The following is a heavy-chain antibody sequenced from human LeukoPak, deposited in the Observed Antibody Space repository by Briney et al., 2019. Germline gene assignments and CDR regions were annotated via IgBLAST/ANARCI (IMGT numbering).Heavy chain of an antibody. CDR3: ARGVNWIDP. V-gene: IGHV4-59*01. CDR1: GGCISSYY. J-gene: IGHJ5*02. Sequence: SETLSLTCTVSGGCISSYYWSWIRQPPGKGLEWIGYISYSGITSYNPSLKSRVTISIDTSKNQFSLKLSSVTAADTAVYYCARGVNWIDPWGQGTLVTVSS. D-gene: IGHD3-16*01. CDR2: ISYSGIT.